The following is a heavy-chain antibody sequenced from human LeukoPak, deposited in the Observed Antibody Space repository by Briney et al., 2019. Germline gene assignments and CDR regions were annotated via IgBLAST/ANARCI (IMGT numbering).Heavy chain of an antibody. CDR2: IYYSGST. V-gene: IGHV4-30-4*01. J-gene: IGHJ4*02. CDR3: ARDTDQGCSGGSCYGFDY. Sequence: SETLSLTCTVSGGSISSGDYYWSWIRQPPGKGLEWIGYIYYSGSTYYNPSLKSRVTISVDTSNNQFSLKLSSVTAADTAVYYCARDTDQGCSGGSCYGFDYWGQGTLVTVSS. CDR1: GGSISSGDYY. D-gene: IGHD2-15*01.